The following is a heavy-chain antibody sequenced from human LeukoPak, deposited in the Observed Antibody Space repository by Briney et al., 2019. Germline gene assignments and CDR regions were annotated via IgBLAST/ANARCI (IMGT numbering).Heavy chain of an antibody. CDR2: FDPEDGET. V-gene: IGHV1-24*01. CDR1: GYTFTGYY. J-gene: IGHJ4*02. CDR3: ATCQSLACSSGWSYFDY. Sequence: GASVKVSCKASGYTFTGYYMHWVRQAPGKGLEWMGGFDPEDGETIYAQKFQGRVTMTEDTSTDTAYMELSSLRSEDTAVYYCATCQSLACSSGWSYFDYWGQGTLVTVSS. D-gene: IGHD6-19*01.